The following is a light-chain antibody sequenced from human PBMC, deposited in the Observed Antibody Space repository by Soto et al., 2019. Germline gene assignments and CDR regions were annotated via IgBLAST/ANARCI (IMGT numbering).Light chain of an antibody. CDR2: TTS. CDR1: HSISTY. Sequence: DIQLTQSPSSLSASVGDRVTITCRASHSISTYLNWYQQKPGKAPSLLIYTTSSLQSGVPSRFSGSGSGTDFTLTIGGLQPADFELYYCQPSYSSPYTFGLGTKVPIK. V-gene: IGKV1-39*01. CDR3: QPSYSSPYT. J-gene: IGKJ2*01.